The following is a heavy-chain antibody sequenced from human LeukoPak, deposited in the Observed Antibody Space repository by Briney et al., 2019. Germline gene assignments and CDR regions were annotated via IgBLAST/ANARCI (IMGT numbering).Heavy chain of an antibody. V-gene: IGHV4-39*07. CDR1: GGSISSSSYY. CDR3: ARDGWDSSGWYIDY. CDR2: IYYSGST. Sequence: PSETLSLTCTVSGGSISSSSYYWGWIRQPPGKGLEWIGSIYYSGSTYYNPSLKSRVTISVDTSKNQFSLKLSSVTAADTAVYYCARDGWDSSGWYIDYWGQGTLVTVSS. D-gene: IGHD6-19*01. J-gene: IGHJ4*02.